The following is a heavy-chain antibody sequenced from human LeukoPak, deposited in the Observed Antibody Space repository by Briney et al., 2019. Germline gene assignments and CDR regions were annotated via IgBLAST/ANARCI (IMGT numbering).Heavy chain of an antibody. V-gene: IGHV4-30-4*01. CDR2: IYYSGST. Sequence: SETLSLTCTVSGGSISSGDYYWSWIRQPPGKGLEWIGYIYYSGSTYYNPSLKSRVTISVDTSKNQFSLKQSSVTAADTAVYXXXXXXXXXXXXXXXXLNVDGMDVWGQGTTVTVSS. CDR3: XXXXXXXXXXXXXXLNVDGMDV. CDR1: GGSISSGDYY. J-gene: IGHJ6*02.